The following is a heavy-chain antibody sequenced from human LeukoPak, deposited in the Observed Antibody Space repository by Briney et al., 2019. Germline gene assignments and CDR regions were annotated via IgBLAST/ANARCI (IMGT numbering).Heavy chain of an antibody. Sequence: ASVKVSCKASGYTFTGYYMHWVRQAPGQGLEWMGWITPNSGGTNYAQKFQGRVTMTTDTSTSTAYMELRSLRSDDTAVYYCARVGIAVAGTVEDYWGQGTLVTVSS. CDR3: ARVGIAVAGTVEDY. CDR2: ITPNSGGT. V-gene: IGHV1-2*02. CDR1: GYTFTGYY. D-gene: IGHD6-19*01. J-gene: IGHJ4*02.